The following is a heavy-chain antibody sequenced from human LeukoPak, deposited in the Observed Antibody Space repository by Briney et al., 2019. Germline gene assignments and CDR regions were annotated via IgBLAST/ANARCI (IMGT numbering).Heavy chain of an antibody. CDR1: GFTFGAYY. J-gene: IGHJ6*03. V-gene: IGHV3-11*01. Sequence: PGGSLRLSCAVPGFTFGAYYMSWIRQAPGKGLEWVSYISSSGSTIYYADSVKGRFTISRDNAKNSLYLQMNSLRAEDTAVYYCARVGTGTSPYYYYSMGVSGKGTTVTASS. CDR3: ARVGTGTSPYYYYSMGV. D-gene: IGHD1-1*01. CDR2: ISSSGSTI.